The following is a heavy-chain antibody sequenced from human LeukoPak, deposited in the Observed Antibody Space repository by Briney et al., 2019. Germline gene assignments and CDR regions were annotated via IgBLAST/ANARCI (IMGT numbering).Heavy chain of an antibody. CDR1: GGSFSGYY. CDR2: INHSGST. J-gene: IGHJ4*02. Sequence: SETLSLTCAVYGGSFSGYYWSWIRQPPGKGLEWIGEINHSGSTNYNPSLKSRVTISVDTSKNQFSLKLSSVTASDTALYYCARARSLRDGYNGPGYWGQGTLVTVSS. V-gene: IGHV4-34*01. D-gene: IGHD5-12*01. CDR3: ARARSLRDGYNGPGY.